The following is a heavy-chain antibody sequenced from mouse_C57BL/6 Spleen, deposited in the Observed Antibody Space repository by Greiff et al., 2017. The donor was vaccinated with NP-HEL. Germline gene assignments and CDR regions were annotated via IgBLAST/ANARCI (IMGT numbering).Heavy chain of an antibody. CDR3: ARARTGTLYFDY. CDR1: GFTFSSYA. D-gene: IGHD4-1*01. V-gene: IGHV5-4*01. Sequence: EVHLVESGGGLVKPGGSLKLSCAASGFTFSSYAMSWVRQTPEKRLEWVATISDGGSYTYYPDNVKGRFTISRDNAKNNLYLQMSHLKSEDTAMYYCARARTGTLYFDYWGQGTTLTVSS. CDR2: ISDGGSYT. J-gene: IGHJ2*01.